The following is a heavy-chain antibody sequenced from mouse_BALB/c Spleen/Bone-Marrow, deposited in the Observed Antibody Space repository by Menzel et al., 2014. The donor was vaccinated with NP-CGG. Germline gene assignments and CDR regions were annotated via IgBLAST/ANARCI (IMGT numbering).Heavy chain of an antibody. CDR3: TRITTVARYFDV. Sequence: VQLQQSGAELARPGASVKMSCKASGYTFTTYTIHWVKQRPGQGLEWIGYINPSSGYANYNQNFKDKATLNADKSSSTAYMQLSSLTSEDSAVYYCTRITTVARYFDVWGTGTTVTVSS. CDR1: GYTFTTYT. J-gene: IGHJ1*03. CDR2: INPSSGYA. D-gene: IGHD1-1*01. V-gene: IGHV1-4*01.